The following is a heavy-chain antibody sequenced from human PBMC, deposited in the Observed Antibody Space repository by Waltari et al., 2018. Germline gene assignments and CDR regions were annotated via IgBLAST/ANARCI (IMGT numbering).Heavy chain of an antibody. D-gene: IGHD4-17*01. J-gene: IGHJ4*02. CDR3: VTGLTTVTAKDYFDH. CDR2: IKQDGSEK. V-gene: IGHV3-7*01. CDR1: GMTFSNYW. Sequence: EVQLVESGGGSVQPGGSLRLSCAASGMTFSNYWMNWVRQAPGKGVELVANIKQDGSEKNYVDSVEGRFSISRDNAQNSLYLQMNSLRAEDTAIYYCVTGLTTVTAKDYFDHWGQGALVTVS.